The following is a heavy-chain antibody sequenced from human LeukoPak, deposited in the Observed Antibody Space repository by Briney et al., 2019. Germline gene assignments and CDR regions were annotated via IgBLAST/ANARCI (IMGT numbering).Heavy chain of an antibody. J-gene: IGHJ4*02. CDR3: AKLRVGGLRGGSFEY. Sequence: SGGSLRLSCAASGFTFSTYGMSWVRQAPGKVLEWVSGISGSGSSTYYTDLLKGRFTISRDNSKDTLYLQMTSLRAEDTAVYYCAKLRVGGLRGGSFEYWGQGALVTVSS. CDR1: GFTFSTYG. D-gene: IGHD3-16*01. V-gene: IGHV3-23*01. CDR2: ISGSGSST.